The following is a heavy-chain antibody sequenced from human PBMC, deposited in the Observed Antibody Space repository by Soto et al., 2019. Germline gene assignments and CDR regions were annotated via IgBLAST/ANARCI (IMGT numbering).Heavy chain of an antibody. V-gene: IGHV3-15*01. D-gene: IGHD3-10*01. J-gene: IGHJ4*02. CDR2: IKSKTDGGTT. CDR3: STGTPAYYGSGSYYFDY. CDR1: GFTFSNAW. Sequence: GGSLRLSCAASGFTFSNAWMSWVRQAPGKGLEWVGRIKSKTDGGTTDYAAPVKGRFTISRDDSKNKLYLQMNSLKTEDTAVYYCSTGTPAYYGSGSYYFDYWGQGTLVTVSS.